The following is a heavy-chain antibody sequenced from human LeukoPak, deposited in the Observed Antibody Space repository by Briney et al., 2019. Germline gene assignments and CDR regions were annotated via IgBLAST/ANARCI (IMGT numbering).Heavy chain of an antibody. CDR3: AKDLSYTSGASDH. D-gene: IGHD6-19*01. Sequence: GGSLRLSCAASGFTFSAFAMTWVRQAPGKGLEWVSTITDDGYNTYSADSVKGRVTFSRDNSKNTLSLQLRSLRAEDTAVYYCAKDLSYTSGASDHWGQGTLVTVSS. CDR2: ITDDGYNT. CDR1: GFTFSAFA. J-gene: IGHJ4*02. V-gene: IGHV3-23*01.